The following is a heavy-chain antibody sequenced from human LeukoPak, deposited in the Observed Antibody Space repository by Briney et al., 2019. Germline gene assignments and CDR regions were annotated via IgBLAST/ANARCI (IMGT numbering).Heavy chain of an antibody. V-gene: IGHV1-24*01. CDR1: GYPLTELS. D-gene: IGHD3-22*01. CDR2: LDPDTGES. J-gene: IGHJ5*02. Sequence: GASVKVSCMVSGYPLTELSIHWVRQAPGKGLEWMGGLDPDTGESIYAQKFQGRVTMTQDTSTDTAYMVLTSLTSEDTAVYLCATEGHYYDSTVYYGFDPWGQGTLLSVSS. CDR3: ATEGHYYDSTVYYGFDP.